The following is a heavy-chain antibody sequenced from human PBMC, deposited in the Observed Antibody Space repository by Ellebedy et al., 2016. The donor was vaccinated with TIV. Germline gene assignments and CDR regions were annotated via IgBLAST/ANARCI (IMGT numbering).Heavy chain of an antibody. D-gene: IGHD5-18*01. CDR1: GGSFSGHN. J-gene: IGHJ3*01. CDR2: INYSGNT. CDR3: ARGLTDTAMFWAFDF. Sequence: MPGGSLRLSCAVYGGSFSGHNWSWIRQSPGKGLEWIGEINYSGNTNYNPSLKSRVTISTDTSKNQFSLKLSSVTAADMAVYYCARGLTDTAMFWAFDFWGQGTMVTVSS. V-gene: IGHV4-34*01.